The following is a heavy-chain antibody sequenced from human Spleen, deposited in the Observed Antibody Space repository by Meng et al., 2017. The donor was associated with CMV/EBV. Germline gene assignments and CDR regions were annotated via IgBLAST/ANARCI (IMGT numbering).Heavy chain of an antibody. V-gene: IGHV3-48*03. CDR1: GFTFSSYE. CDR3: ARDNSAFFDY. D-gene: IGHD4-11*01. CDR2: ISSSGSTI. Sequence: GESLKISCAASGFTFSSYEMNWVRQAPGKGLEWVSYISSSGSTIYYADSVKGRFTISRDNAKNTLYLQLSALRAEDTAMYYCARDNSAFFDYWGQGTLVTVSS. J-gene: IGHJ4*02.